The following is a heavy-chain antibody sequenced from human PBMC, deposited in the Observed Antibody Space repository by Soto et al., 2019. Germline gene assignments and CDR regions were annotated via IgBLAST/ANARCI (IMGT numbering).Heavy chain of an antibody. CDR1: GFICGSYD. D-gene: IGHD2-8*02. CDR3: AKATATGGGAFDI. CDR2: ILVDGRT. J-gene: IGHJ3*02. Sequence: GGSLRLSCADSGFICGSYDMSWVRQAPGKGLEWVSTILVDGRTFYVDSVKGRFTISRDSSQNTVYLQMNSLTAGDTALYYCAKATATGGGAFDICGQGTKVTVSS. V-gene: IGHV3-23*01.